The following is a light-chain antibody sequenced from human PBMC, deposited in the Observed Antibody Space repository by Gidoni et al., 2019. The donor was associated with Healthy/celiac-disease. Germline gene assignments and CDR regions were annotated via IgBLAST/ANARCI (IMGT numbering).Light chain of an antibody. CDR1: QCVSSSY. CDR3: QQYGSSPRT. Sequence: EIVLTQSTGTLSLSPGERATLSCRASQCVSSSYLAWYQQKPGQTPRLLIYGTSSRATGIPDRFSGSGSGTDFTLTSSRLEPEDVAVYYCQQYGSSPRTFGQGTKVEIK. V-gene: IGKV3-20*01. J-gene: IGKJ1*01. CDR2: GTS.